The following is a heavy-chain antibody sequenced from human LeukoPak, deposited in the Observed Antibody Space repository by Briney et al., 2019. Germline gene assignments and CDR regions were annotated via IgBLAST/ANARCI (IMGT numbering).Heavy chain of an antibody. Sequence: AGGSLRLSCTASGFTFSNAWMSWVRQAPGKGLEWVGRIKSKTDGGTTDYAAPVEGRFTISRDDSKNTLYLQMNSLKTEDTAVYYCTTDHGGGDYYYYYYMDVWGKGTTVTVSS. CDR2: IKSKTDGGTT. CDR3: TTDHGGGDYYYYYYMDV. V-gene: IGHV3-15*01. D-gene: IGHD3-10*01. J-gene: IGHJ6*03. CDR1: GFTFSNAW.